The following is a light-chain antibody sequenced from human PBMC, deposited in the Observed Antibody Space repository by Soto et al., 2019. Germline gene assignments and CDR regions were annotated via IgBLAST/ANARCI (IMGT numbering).Light chain of an antibody. Sequence: VLTQSPATLSLSPGERATLSCRASLNVNSYLAWYQQKPGQAPRLLIYDASNRAAGIPARFSGSGSGTDFTLTISSLEPEDFAVYYCQQRTSWPTFGGGTRLEIK. V-gene: IGKV3-11*01. CDR3: QQRTSWPT. J-gene: IGKJ5*01. CDR2: DAS. CDR1: LNVNSY.